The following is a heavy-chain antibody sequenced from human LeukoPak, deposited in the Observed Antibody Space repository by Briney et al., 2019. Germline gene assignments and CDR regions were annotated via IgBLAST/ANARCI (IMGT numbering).Heavy chain of an antibody. Sequence: ASVKVSCEASGYTFTGYYMHWVRQAPGQGLEWMGRINPNSGGTDYAQKFQGRVTMTRDTSISTAYMELSRLRSDDTAVYYCARSSGPGRPRVDYWGQGTLVTVSS. CDR2: INPNSGGT. CDR1: GYTFTGYY. J-gene: IGHJ4*02. CDR3: ARSSGPGRPRVDY. D-gene: IGHD3-10*01. V-gene: IGHV1-2*06.